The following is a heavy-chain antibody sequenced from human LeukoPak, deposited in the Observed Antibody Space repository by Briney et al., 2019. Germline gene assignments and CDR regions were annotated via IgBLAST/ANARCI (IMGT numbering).Heavy chain of an antibody. D-gene: IGHD3-9*01. CDR1: GFTVSSNY. Sequence: PGGSLRLSCAASGFTVSSNYMSWVRQAPGKGLEWVSVIYSGGSTYYADSVKGRFTISRDNSKNTLYLQMNSLRAEDTAVYYCARESYDILTGYYKPNWFDPWGQGTLVTASS. J-gene: IGHJ5*02. CDR3: ARESYDILTGYYKPNWFDP. CDR2: IYSGGST. V-gene: IGHV3-53*01.